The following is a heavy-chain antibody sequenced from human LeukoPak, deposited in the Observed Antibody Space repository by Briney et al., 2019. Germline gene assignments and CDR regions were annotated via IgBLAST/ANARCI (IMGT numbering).Heavy chain of an antibody. CDR1: GFTFITYW. CDR2: INSDGSHT. Sequence: PGGSLRLSCAASGFTFITYWLHWVRHALGKGLVWVSRINSDGSHTSYADSVKGRFTISRDNAKNTLYLQMNSLRVEDTAVYYCARSSDMVDNWGQGTLVTVSS. CDR3: ARSSDMVDN. D-gene: IGHD1-26*01. V-gene: IGHV3-74*01. J-gene: IGHJ4*02.